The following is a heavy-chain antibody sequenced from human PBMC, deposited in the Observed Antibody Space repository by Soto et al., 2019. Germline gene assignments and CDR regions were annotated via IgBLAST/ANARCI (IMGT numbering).Heavy chain of an antibody. Sequence: RSRRLSGAASGXTFSSYAMSWVRQSPGKGLEWVSAISGSGGSTYYADSVKGRFDISRDNSKNTLYLQMNSLRSEETAVYYCAKDRMNHNSVWDPFDIGGQGTMVTVSS. CDR3: AKDRMNHNSVWDPFDI. D-gene: IGHD2-15*01. CDR2: ISGSGGST. V-gene: IGHV3-23*01. J-gene: IGHJ3*02. CDR1: GXTFSSYA.